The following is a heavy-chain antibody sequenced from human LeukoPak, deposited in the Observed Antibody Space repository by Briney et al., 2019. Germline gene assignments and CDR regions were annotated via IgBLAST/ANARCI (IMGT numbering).Heavy chain of an antibody. CDR2: IYYTAGT. D-gene: IGHD6-25*01. J-gene: IGHJ4*02. V-gene: IGHV4-30-4*01. Sequence: SETLSLTCTVSGDSIGSDDYYWGWIRQPPGKGLEWIGYIYYTAGTYYNPSLKSRISLSVDTSKNRFSLKLSSVTAADTAMYYCARGRRSGETAIRDWGQGTLVTVSS. CDR3: ARGRRSGETAIRD. CDR1: GDSIGSDDYY.